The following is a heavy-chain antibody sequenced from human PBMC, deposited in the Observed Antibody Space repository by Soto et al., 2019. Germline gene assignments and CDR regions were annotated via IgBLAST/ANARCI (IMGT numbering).Heavy chain of an antibody. Sequence: QVQLVESGGGVVQPGRSLRLSCAASGFTFSSYGMHWVRQAPGKGLEWVAVIWYDGSNKYYADSVKGRFTISRDNSKNTLYLQMNSLRAEDTAVYYCARSIVTTLVTWPMLFEPWGQGTLVTVAS. D-gene: IGHD4-4*01. CDR2: IWYDGSNK. V-gene: IGHV3-33*01. CDR3: ARSIVTTLVTWPMLFEP. J-gene: IGHJ5*02. CDR1: GFTFSSYG.